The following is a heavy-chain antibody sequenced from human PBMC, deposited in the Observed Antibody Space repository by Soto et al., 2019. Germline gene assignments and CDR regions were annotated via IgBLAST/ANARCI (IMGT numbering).Heavy chain of an antibody. CDR3: ARSLGYCSGGNCYYFDC. CDR2: ISSSSDYM. V-gene: IGHV3-21*01. CDR1: GFTFSSYN. J-gene: IGHJ4*02. D-gene: IGHD2-15*01. Sequence: EVQLVESGGGLVKPGGSLRLSCAASGFTFSSYNMNWVRQAPGKGLGWVSSISSSSDYMYYADSVKGRFTISRDNAKNSLYLQMNSLRAEDTAVYYCARSLGYCSGGNCYYFDCWGQGTLVTVSS.